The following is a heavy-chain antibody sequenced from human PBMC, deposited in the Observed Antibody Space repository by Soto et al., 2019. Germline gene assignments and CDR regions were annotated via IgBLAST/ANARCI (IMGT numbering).Heavy chain of an antibody. CDR1: GFTFSSYA. Sequence: EVQLLESGGGLVQPGGSLRLSCAASGFTFSSYAMSWVRQAPGKGLEWVSAISGGTSSTYYADSVKGRFTISRDNSKNTLQLQMNGLRAEATAVYYCAKERWAAAGTPTLDYWGQGTMVTVSS. J-gene: IGHJ4*02. CDR3: AKERWAAAGTPTLDY. D-gene: IGHD6-13*01. V-gene: IGHV3-23*01. CDR2: ISGGTSST.